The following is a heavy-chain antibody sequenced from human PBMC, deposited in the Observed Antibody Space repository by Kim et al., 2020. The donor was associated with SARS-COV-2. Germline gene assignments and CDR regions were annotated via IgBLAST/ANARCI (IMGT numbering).Heavy chain of an antibody. V-gene: IGHV3-23*01. CDR3: AKFHCPGANYSSGCLCYYDSSGCPPLFDY. D-gene: IGHD3-22*01. CDR2: ISGSGGST. CDR1: GFTFSSYA. J-gene: IGHJ4*02. Sequence: GGSLRLSCAASGFTFSSYAMSWVRQAPGKGLEWVSAISGSGGSTYYADSVKGRFTISRDNSKNTLYLQMNSLRAEDTAVYYCAKFHCPGANYSSGCLCYYDSSGCPPLFDYWGQGTLVTVSS.